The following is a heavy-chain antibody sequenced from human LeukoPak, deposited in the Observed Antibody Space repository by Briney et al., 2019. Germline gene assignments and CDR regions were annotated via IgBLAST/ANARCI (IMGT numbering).Heavy chain of an antibody. CDR1: GGSISSYS. Sequence: SQTLSLTFSVSGGSISSYSWSWIRQPPGKGLEWLGYIYYSGSTNYNPSLKSRVTISVDTSKNQFSLKLSSVTAADTAVYYCARAREAYYYDSSGYYYLSYFDYWGQGTLVTVSS. V-gene: IGHV4-59*01. D-gene: IGHD3-22*01. J-gene: IGHJ4*02. CDR3: ARAREAYYYDSSGYYYLSYFDY. CDR2: IYYSGST.